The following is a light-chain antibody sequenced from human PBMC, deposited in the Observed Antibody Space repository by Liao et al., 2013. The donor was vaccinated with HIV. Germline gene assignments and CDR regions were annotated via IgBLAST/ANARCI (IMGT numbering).Light chain of an antibody. J-gene: IGLJ2*01. V-gene: IGLV3-21*01. CDR2: YDS. Sequence: SYVLTQPPSVSVAPGKTARITCGGANIGSKSVHWYQQKPGQAPVLVIHYDSDPPSGIPERFSGSKSGNTATLTISGTQPMDEADYYCQAWDSPSSVVFGGGTKLTVL. CDR1: NIGSKS. CDR3: QAWDSPSSVV.